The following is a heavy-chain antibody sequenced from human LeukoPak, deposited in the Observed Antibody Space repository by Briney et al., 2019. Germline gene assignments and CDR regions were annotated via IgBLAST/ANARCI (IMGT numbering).Heavy chain of an antibody. CDR2: INHSGGT. CDR3: ARGYCSGGSCYSVPYFDY. CDR1: GESFSGYY. D-gene: IGHD2-15*01. J-gene: IGHJ4*02. V-gene: IGHV4-34*01. Sequence: KPSETLSLTCAVYGESFSGYYWSWIRQPPGKGLEWIGEINHSGGTYYNPSLKSRVTISVDTSKNQFSLKLSSVTAADTAVYYCARGYCSGGSCYSVPYFDYWGQGTLVTVSS.